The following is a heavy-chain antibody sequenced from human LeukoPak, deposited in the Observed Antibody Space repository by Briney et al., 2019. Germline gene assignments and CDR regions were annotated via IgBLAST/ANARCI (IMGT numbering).Heavy chain of an antibody. V-gene: IGHV1-8*03. Sequence: SAKVSCKASGYTFTSYDINWVRQATGQGLEWMGWMNPNSGNTGYAQKFQGRVTITRNTSISPAYMELSSLRSEATAVYYCASGPRSLLYYFDYWGQGTLVTVSS. CDR1: GYTFTSYD. D-gene: IGHD2-21*01. CDR2: MNPNSGNT. J-gene: IGHJ4*02. CDR3: ASGPRSLLYYFDY.